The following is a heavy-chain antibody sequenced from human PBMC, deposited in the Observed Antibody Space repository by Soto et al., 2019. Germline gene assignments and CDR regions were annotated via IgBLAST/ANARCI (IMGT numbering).Heavy chain of an antibody. J-gene: IGHJ5*02. CDR3: ARGPYCSGGSCRYNWFDP. D-gene: IGHD2-15*01. V-gene: IGHV1-18*01. Sequence: GASVKVSCKASGYTFTSYGISWVRQAPGQGLEWMGWISAYNGNTNYAQKLQGRVTMTTDASTSTAYMELRSLRSDDTAVYYCARGPYCSGGSCRYNWFDPWGQGTPVTVSS. CDR1: GYTFTSYG. CDR2: ISAYNGNT.